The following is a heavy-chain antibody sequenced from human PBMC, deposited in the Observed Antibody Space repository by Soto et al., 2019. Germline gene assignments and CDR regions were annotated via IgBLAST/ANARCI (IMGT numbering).Heavy chain of an antibody. CDR1: CVPVSSNY. J-gene: IGHJ4*02. CDR2: IYSGGST. Sequence: GSPRLSCSASCVPVSSNYMSWVRQAPGKGLEWVSVIYSGGSTYYADSVKGRFTISRDNSKNTLYLQMNSLRAEDTAVYYCARGGDLFDYWGQGTLVTVSS. V-gene: IGHV3-53*01. D-gene: IGHD2-21*02. CDR3: ARGGDLFDY.